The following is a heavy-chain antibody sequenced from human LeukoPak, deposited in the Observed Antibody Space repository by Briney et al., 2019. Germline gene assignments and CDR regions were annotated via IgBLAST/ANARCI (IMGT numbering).Heavy chain of an antibody. J-gene: IGHJ4*02. CDR2: ISYDGNNK. CDR3: ARVGLLGYCSGGTCYSDY. Sequence: GGSLRLPCAASGFTFSSHAMHWVRQAPGKGLEWLAVISYDGNNKYYADSVKGRFTISRDNSKNTLYLQMNSLRAEDTAVYYCARVGLLGYCSGGTCYSDYWGQGTLVTVSS. D-gene: IGHD2-15*01. V-gene: IGHV3-30*04. CDR1: GFTFSSHA.